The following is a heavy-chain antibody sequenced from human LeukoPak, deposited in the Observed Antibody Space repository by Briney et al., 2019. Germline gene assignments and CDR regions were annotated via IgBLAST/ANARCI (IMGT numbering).Heavy chain of an antibody. CDR3: ARDRRPPPERYFDL. Sequence: PGGSLRLSCAASGFTFSSYEMNWVRQAPGKGLEWVSYISSSGSTIYYADSVKGRFTISRDDAKNSLYLQMNSLRADDTAIYYCARDRRPPPERYFDLWGRGTLVTVSS. CDR1: GFTFSSYE. D-gene: IGHD1-14*01. V-gene: IGHV3-48*03. J-gene: IGHJ2*01. CDR2: ISSSGSTI.